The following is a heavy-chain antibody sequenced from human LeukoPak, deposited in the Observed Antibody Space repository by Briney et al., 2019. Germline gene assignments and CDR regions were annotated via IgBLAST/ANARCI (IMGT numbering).Heavy chain of an antibody. Sequence: GASVKVSCKASGGTFSSYAISWVRQAPGQGLEWMGGIIPIFGTANYAQKFQGRVTITTDESTSTAYMELSSLRSEDTAVYYWARASLPYYYDSSGYPIAFDIWGQGTMVTVSS. D-gene: IGHD3-22*01. CDR2: IIPIFGTA. CDR3: ARASLPYYYDSSGYPIAFDI. CDR1: GGTFSSYA. V-gene: IGHV1-69*05. J-gene: IGHJ3*02.